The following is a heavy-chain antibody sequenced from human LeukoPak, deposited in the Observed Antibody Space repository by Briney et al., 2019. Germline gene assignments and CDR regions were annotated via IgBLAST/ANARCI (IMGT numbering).Heavy chain of an antibody. V-gene: IGHV4-59*01. Sequence: ASETLSLTCTVSGGSISSYYWSWIRQPPGKGLEWIGYMSYSGSSSYNPSLRSRVTISVDASKKQFSLKLSSVTAADTVVYYCARDGYSDSSGYDYPPSVWGQGTLVTVSS. CDR1: GGSISSYY. CDR2: MSYSGSS. J-gene: IGHJ4*02. CDR3: ARDGYSDSSGYDYPPSV. D-gene: IGHD3-22*01.